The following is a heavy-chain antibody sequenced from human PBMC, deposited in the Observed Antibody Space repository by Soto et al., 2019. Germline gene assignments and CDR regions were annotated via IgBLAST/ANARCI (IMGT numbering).Heavy chain of an antibody. CDR2: ISYDGSNK. V-gene: IGHV3-30-3*01. D-gene: IGHD2-21*02. CDR3: AGDLVPYCGGDCRTFDC. CDR1: GFTFSSYA. J-gene: IGHJ4*02. Sequence: QVQLVESGGGVVQPGRSLRLSCAASGFTFSSYAMHWVRQAPGKGLEWVAVISYDGSNKYYADPVKGRFTISRDNTKHTLGLQMTSLGVEDTAVYYCAGDLVPYCGGDCRTFDCWGQGTLVTVSS.